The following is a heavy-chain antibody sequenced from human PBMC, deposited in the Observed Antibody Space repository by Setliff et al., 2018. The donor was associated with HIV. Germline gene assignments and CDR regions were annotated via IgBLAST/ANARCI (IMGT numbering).Heavy chain of an antibody. J-gene: IGHJ6*02. CDR1: GFTFSSYE. CDR2: ISGSGSAM. D-gene: IGHD3-22*01. V-gene: IGHV3-48*03. CDR3: ARGHYFKDV. Sequence: GESLTISCAASGFTFSSYEMNWVRQAPGKGLEWVSYISGSGSAMYYADSVEGRFTISRDNAKNSLYLQMNSLRAEDTAVYHCARGHYFKDVWGQGTTVTVSS.